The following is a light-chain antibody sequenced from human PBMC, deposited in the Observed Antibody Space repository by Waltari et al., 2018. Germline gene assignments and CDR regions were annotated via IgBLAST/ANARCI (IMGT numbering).Light chain of an antibody. CDR2: SDN. V-gene: IGLV1-44*01. Sequence: QPVLTQPPSASGTPGQRVTISCSGRHSNIGANTVKWYQQLTGTAPKLLIYSDNRRFSGVPDRFSASKSGKSASLAISGLQSEDEADYYCSTWDDSLSGVLFGEGTKLTVV. J-gene: IGLJ2*01. CDR1: HSNIGANT. CDR3: STWDDSLSGVL.